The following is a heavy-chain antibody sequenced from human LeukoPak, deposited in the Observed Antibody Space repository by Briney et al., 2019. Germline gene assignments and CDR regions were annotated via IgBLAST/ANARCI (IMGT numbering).Heavy chain of an antibody. Sequence: ASVKVSCKASGYTFTSYGISWVRQAPGQGLEWMGWISAYNGNTNYAQKLQGRVTMTTDTPTSTAYMELRSLRSDDTAVYYCARAPGYSSGWPGSYYFDYWGQGTLVTVSS. CDR1: GYTFTSYG. CDR3: ARAPGYSSGWPGSYYFDY. D-gene: IGHD6-19*01. CDR2: ISAYNGNT. J-gene: IGHJ4*02. V-gene: IGHV1-18*04.